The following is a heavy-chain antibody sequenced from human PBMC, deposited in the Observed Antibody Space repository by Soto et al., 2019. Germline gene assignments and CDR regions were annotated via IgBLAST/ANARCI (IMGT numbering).Heavy chain of an antibody. CDR1: GGSINNGDYY. D-gene: IGHD6-13*01. J-gene: IGHJ4*02. V-gene: IGHV4-31*03. CDR2: INYRGTT. Sequence: QVQLQESGPGLVKPSQTLSLTCTVSGGSINNGDYYWNWIRQHPEKGLEWMGYINYRGTTFYSPSLKSRIIISVDTSKNQFSLKLSSGTAADTAVYYCARDAPGAAPYWGQGTLVTVSS. CDR3: ARDAPGAAPY.